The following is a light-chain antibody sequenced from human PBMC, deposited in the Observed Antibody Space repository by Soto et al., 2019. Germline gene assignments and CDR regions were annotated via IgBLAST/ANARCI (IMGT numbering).Light chain of an antibody. J-gene: IGLJ1*01. CDR3: CSFTSSNTYV. Sequence: QSALTQPASVSGSPGQSITISGTGTSSDVGSYKYVSWYQHHPGKAPKLMIYDVTNRPSGVSNRFSGSKSDNTASLTISGLQAEDEADYYCCSFTSSNTYVFGTGTKVTVL. CDR2: DVT. CDR1: SSDVGSYKY. V-gene: IGLV2-14*03.